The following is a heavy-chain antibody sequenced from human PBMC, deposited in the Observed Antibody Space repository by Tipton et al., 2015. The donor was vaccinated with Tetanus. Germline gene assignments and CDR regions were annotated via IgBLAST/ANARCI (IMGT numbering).Heavy chain of an antibody. V-gene: IGHV3-30*04. Sequence: QVQLVQSGGGLVQPGGSLRLSCKASGYTFSAHTMHWVRQVPGKGLEWVAVISYDGSNKYYADSVKGRFTISRDNPKNALYLQMNSLRAEDTAVYYCVRAYYDILTGHYHRNAFDIWGQGTMVTVSS. CDR2: ISYDGSNK. CDR3: VRAYYDILTGHYHRNAFDI. J-gene: IGHJ3*02. CDR1: GYTFSAHT. D-gene: IGHD3-9*01.